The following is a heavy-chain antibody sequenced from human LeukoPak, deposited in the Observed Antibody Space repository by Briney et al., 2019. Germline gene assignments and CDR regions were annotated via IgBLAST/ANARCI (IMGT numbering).Heavy chain of an antibody. CDR3: AKNSYYDSSGYSDY. CDR1: GFTFSTYG. D-gene: IGHD3-22*01. J-gene: IGHJ4*02. Sequence: GGSLRLSCAASGFTFSTYGMTWVRQAPGKGLDWVSTIRDRGSSTYYADSVKGRFTISRDNSKNTVYLQMNSLRAEDTAVYYCAKNSYYDSSGYSDYWGQGILVTVAS. CDR2: IRDRGSST. V-gene: IGHV3-23*01.